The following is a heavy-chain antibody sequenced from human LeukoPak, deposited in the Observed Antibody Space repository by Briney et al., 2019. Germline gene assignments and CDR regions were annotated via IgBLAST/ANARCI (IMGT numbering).Heavy chain of an antibody. CDR2: ISGTGGNT. V-gene: IGHV3-23*01. CDR3: ARVLGDSGWYLGWFDP. CDR1: GFTFSSYA. J-gene: IGHJ5*02. D-gene: IGHD6-19*01. Sequence: GGSLRLSCAASGFTFSSYAMSWVRQAPGKGLEWVSGISGTGGNTYYADSVKGRFTISRDNSKNTLYLQMNSLRVEDTTVYYCARVLGDSGWYLGWFDPWGQGTLVTVSS.